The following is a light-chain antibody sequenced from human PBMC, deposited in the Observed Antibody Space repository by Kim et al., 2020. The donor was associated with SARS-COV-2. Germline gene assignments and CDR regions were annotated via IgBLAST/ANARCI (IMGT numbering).Light chain of an antibody. V-gene: IGKV3-20*01. J-gene: IGKJ1*01. CDR3: QQYGSSPRT. CDR1: QSVSSSY. CDR2: GAS. Sequence: EIVLTQSPGTLSLSPGERATLSCRASQSVSSSYLAWYQQTPGQAPRLVIYGASSRATGIPDRFSGSGSGTDFTLTISRLEPEDFAVYYCQQYGSSPRTFGQGTKVEIK.